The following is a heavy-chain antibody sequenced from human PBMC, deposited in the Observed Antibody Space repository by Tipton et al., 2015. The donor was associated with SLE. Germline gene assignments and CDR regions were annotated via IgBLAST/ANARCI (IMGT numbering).Heavy chain of an antibody. J-gene: IGHJ3*02. Sequence: LRLSCTVSGGSISSYYWSWIRRPPGKGLEWIGYIYYSGSTNYNPSLKSRVTISVDTSKNQFSLKLSSVTAADTAVYYCAREGIAARPIWGQGTMVTVSS. CDR3: AREGIAARPI. D-gene: IGHD6-6*01. CDR2: IYYSGST. V-gene: IGHV4-59*01. CDR1: GGSISSYY.